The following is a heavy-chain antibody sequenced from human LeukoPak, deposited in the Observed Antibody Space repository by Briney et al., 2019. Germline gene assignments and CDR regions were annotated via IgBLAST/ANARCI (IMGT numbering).Heavy chain of an antibody. J-gene: IGHJ4*02. Sequence: PGGSLRLSCAASGFTFSNAWMSRVRQAPGKGLEWVGRIKSKSDGGTADFAAPLKGRFTMSRDDSKNALYLQTNSLKTEDTAVYYCATYTSSYSDYWGQGTLVTVYS. CDR3: ATYTSSYSDY. D-gene: IGHD3-22*01. V-gene: IGHV3-15*01. CDR2: IKSKSDGGTA. CDR1: GFTFSNAW.